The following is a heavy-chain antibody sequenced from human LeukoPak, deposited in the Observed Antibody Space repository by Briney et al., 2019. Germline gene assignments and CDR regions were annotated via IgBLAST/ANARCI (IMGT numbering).Heavy chain of an antibody. CDR1: GGSFSGYY. CDR2: INHSGST. J-gene: IGHJ4*02. D-gene: IGHD3-22*01. Sequence: SETLSLTCAVYGGSFSGYYWSWIRQPPGKGLEWIGEINHSGSTNYNPSLKSRVTISVDTSKNQFSLKLSSMTAADTAVYYCARAWYYYDSSGYYPFDYWGQGTLVTVSS. V-gene: IGHV4-34*01. CDR3: ARAWYYYDSSGYYPFDY.